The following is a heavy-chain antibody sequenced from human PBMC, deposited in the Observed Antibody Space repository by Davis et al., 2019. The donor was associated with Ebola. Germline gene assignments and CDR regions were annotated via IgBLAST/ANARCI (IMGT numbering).Heavy chain of an antibody. CDR3: AGSMIVVGLYGMDV. J-gene: IGHJ6*02. D-gene: IGHD3-22*01. CDR2: ISGSGGST. Sequence: PGGSLRLSCAASGFTFSSYAMSWVRQAPGKGLEWVSAISGSGGSTYYADSVKGRFTISRDNSKNTLYLQMNSLRAEDTAVYYCAGSMIVVGLYGMDVWGQGTTVTVSS. V-gene: IGHV3-23*01. CDR1: GFTFSSYA.